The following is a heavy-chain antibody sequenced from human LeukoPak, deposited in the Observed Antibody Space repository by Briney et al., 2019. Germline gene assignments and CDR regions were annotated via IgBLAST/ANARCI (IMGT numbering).Heavy chain of an antibody. D-gene: IGHD3-10*01. Sequence: GGSLRLSCAASGFTFSSYAMSWVRQAPGKGLEWVSAISSSGGSTYYADSVKGRFTISRDNSKNTLYLQMNSLRAEDTAVYYCAKVFGRYGSGSFDYWGQGTLVTVSS. J-gene: IGHJ4*02. CDR1: GFTFSSYA. V-gene: IGHV3-23*01. CDR2: ISSSGGST. CDR3: AKVFGRYGSGSFDY.